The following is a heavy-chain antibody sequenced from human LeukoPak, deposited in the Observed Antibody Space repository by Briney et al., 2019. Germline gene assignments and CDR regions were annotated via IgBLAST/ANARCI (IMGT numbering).Heavy chain of an antibody. CDR1: GYTFTGYY. V-gene: IGHV1-2*06. Sequence: ASVKVSCKASGYTFTGYYMHCVRQAPGQGLEWMGRINPNSGGTNYAQKFQGRVTMTRDTSISTAYMELSRLRSDDTAVYYCARALRARDAFDIWGQGTMVTVSS. D-gene: IGHD3-16*01. CDR2: INPNSGGT. CDR3: ARALRARDAFDI. J-gene: IGHJ3*02.